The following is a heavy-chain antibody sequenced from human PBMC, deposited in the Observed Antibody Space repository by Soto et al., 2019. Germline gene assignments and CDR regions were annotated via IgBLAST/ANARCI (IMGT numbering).Heavy chain of an antibody. CDR1: GGSTSRGNYY. V-gene: IGHV4-30-4*01. D-gene: IGHD2-15*01. CDR2: IYYSGST. Sequence: PSETLSLTCTVSGGSTSRGNYYWSGTRHPPGKGLEWIRYIYYSGSTYYNPSLKIRVTISVYTSKIQFSLKRSSVTAADTAVYYCARDLDCSGGSCSNTFDTWRQGTMVTVS. J-gene: IGHJ3*02. CDR3: ARDLDCSGGSCSNTFDT.